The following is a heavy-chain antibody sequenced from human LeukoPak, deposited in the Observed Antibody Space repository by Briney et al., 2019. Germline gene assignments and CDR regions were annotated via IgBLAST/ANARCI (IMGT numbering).Heavy chain of an antibody. V-gene: IGHV3-23*01. D-gene: IGHD6-19*01. CDR1: GFTFSSYA. Sequence: GGSLRLSCAASGFTFSSYAMSWVRQAPGKGLEWVSAISGSGGSTYYADSVKGRFTISRDNSKNTLFLQMGSLRAEDMAVYYCARASEPGSGWYGYYYYYYMDVWGKGTTVTISS. J-gene: IGHJ6*03. CDR2: ISGSGGST. CDR3: ARASEPGSGWYGYYYYYYMDV.